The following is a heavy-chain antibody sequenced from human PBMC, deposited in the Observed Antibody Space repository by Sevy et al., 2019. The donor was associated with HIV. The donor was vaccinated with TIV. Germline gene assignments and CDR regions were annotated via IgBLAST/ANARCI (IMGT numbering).Heavy chain of an antibody. J-gene: IGHJ4*02. CDR1: GGSISSYY. Sequence: SETLSLTCTVSGGSISSYYWSWIRQPPGKGLKWIGYIYYSGSTNYNPSLKSRVTISVDTSKNQFSLKLSSVTAADTAVYYCARGQYYDSSVYYYGGYYFDYWGQRTLVTVSS. V-gene: IGHV4-59*01. CDR2: IYYSGST. D-gene: IGHD3-22*01. CDR3: ARGQYYDSSVYYYGGYYFDY.